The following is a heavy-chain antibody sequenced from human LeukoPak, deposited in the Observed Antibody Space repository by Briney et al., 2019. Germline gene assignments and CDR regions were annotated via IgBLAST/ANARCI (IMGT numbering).Heavy chain of an antibody. CDR3: ANSAAVGTFY. D-gene: IGHD6-13*01. J-gene: IGHJ4*02. V-gene: IGHV3-21*04. CDR1: GFTLSTYN. Sequence: GGSLRLSCAASGFTLSTYNMKWVRQAPRKGLEWVSSISTSSSYIYYADSVKGRFTISRDNARNSLYLQMNSLRAEDTAVYYCANSAAVGTFYWGQGTLVTVSS. CDR2: ISTSSSYI.